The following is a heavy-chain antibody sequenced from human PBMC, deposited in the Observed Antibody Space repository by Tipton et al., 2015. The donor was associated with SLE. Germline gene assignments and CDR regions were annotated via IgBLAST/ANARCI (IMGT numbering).Heavy chain of an antibody. D-gene: IGHD6-13*01. J-gene: IGHJ6*03. CDR2: ISSSSSYT. Sequence: GSLRLSCAASGFTFSSYSMNWVRQAPGKGLEWVSYISSSSSYTNYADSVKGRFTISRDNAKNSLYLQMNSLRAEDTAVYYCAKDGEGSSSWLYYYYYMDVWGKGTTVTVSS. CDR1: GFTFSSYS. V-gene: IGHV3-21*05. CDR3: AKDGEGSSSWLYYYYYMDV.